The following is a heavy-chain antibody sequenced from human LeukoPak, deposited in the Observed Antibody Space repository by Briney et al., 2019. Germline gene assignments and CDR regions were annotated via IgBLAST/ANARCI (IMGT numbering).Heavy chain of an antibody. J-gene: IGHJ4*02. CDR3: GSQKEWSLTEYHFDY. V-gene: IGHV4-38-2*02. CDR2: VYHSGST. D-gene: IGHD3-3*01. Sequence: PSETLSLTCTVSGYSISSGYYCGWIRQPPGKGLEWIGSVYHSGSTYYNPSLKSRVTISMDKSKNQFSLKLTAVTAADTAVYCCGSQKEWSLTEYHFDYWGQGTLVTVSS. CDR1: GYSISSGYY.